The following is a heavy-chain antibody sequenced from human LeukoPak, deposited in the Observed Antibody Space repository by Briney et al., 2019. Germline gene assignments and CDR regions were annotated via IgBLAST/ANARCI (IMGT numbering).Heavy chain of an antibody. D-gene: IGHD1-26*01. CDR1: GGSVNSGNYY. Sequence: PSETLSLTCTVSGGSVNSGNYYWTWIRQPAGKRLEWIRSIYTSGSTNYNPSLKSRVTISIDAPKNQFFLRLTSVTAADTAGYYCTRGGELMNFWGQGTLVTVSS. CDR2: IYTSGST. J-gene: IGHJ4*02. CDR3: TRGGELMNF. V-gene: IGHV4-61*02.